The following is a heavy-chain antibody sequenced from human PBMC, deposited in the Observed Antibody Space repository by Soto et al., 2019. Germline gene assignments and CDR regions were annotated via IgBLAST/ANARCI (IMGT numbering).Heavy chain of an antibody. CDR1: GFTFSTYW. Sequence: PAGSLRLSCSASGFTFSTYWMHWVRQAPGKGLVWVSRINSDGSSTNYADSVKGRFTISRDNAKNTLYLQMNSLRAEDTAVYYCANKPGTKALWGQGTLVPGS. D-gene: IGHD6-13*01. J-gene: IGHJ4*02. V-gene: IGHV3-74*01. CDR2: INSDGSST. CDR3: ANKPGTKAL.